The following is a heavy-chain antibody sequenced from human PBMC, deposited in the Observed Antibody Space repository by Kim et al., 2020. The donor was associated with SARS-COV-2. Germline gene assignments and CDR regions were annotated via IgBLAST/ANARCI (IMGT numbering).Heavy chain of an antibody. Sequence: GGSLRLSCAASGFTFSSYAMSWVRQAPGKGLEWVSAISGSGGSTYYADSVKGRFTISRDNSKNTLYLQMNSLRAEDTAVYYCAKGQGDYYYYYGMDVWGQGTTVTVSS. CDR2: ISGSGGST. CDR3: AKGQGDYYYYYGMDV. CDR1: GFTFSSYA. V-gene: IGHV3-23*01. D-gene: IGHD2-21*02. J-gene: IGHJ6*02.